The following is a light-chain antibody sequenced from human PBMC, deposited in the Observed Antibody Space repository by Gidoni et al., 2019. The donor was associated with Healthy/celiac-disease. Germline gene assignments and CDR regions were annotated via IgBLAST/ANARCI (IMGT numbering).Light chain of an antibody. J-gene: IGLJ2*01. CDR2: KDI. CDR1: ALPKQY. CDR3: QSADSSGTAVV. Sequence: SYELPQPPSVSVSPGQTARITCSGDALPKQYAYWYQQKPGQAPVLVIYKDIERPSGIPVRFSGSSSGTTVTLTISGVQAEDEADYYCQSADSSGTAVVFGGGTKLIVL. V-gene: IGLV3-25*03.